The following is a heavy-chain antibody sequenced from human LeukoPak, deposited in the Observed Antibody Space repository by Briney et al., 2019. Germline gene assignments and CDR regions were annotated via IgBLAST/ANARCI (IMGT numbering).Heavy chain of an antibody. V-gene: IGHV3-21*01. CDR1: GFTFSSYS. J-gene: IGHJ3*02. Sequence: GGSLRLSCAASGFTFSSYSMNWVRQAPGKGLEWVSSISSSSSYIYYADSVKGRFTISRDNAKNSLYLQMNSLRAEDTAVCYCARPYGDLGAFDIWGQGTMVTVSS. CDR2: ISSSSSYI. D-gene: IGHD4-17*01. CDR3: ARPYGDLGAFDI.